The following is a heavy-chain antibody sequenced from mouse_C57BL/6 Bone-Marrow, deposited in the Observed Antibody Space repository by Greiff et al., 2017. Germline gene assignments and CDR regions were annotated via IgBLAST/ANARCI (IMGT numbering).Heavy chain of an antibody. D-gene: IGHD1-1*01. CDR1: GYTFTDYE. V-gene: IGHV1-15*01. CDR3: TRTIYYGSSGAMDY. CDR2: IDPETGGT. Sequence: VQLQQSGAELVRPGASVTLSCKASGYTFTDYEMHWVKQTPVHGLEWIGAIDPETGGTAYNQKFKGKAILTADKSSSTAYMELRSLTSEDSAVYYCTRTIYYGSSGAMDYWGQGTSVTVSS. J-gene: IGHJ4*01.